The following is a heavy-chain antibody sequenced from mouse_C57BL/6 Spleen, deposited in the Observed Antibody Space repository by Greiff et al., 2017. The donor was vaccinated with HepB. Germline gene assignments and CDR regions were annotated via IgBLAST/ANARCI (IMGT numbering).Heavy chain of an antibody. CDR2: ISSGSSTI. J-gene: IGHJ3*01. CDR3: ARDWSGAY. D-gene: IGHD4-1*01. CDR1: GFTFSDYG. V-gene: IGHV5-17*01. Sequence: EVQVVESGGGLVKPGGSLKLSCAASGFTFSDYGMHWVRQAPEKGLEWVAYISSGSSTIYYADTVKGRFTISRDNAKNTLFLQMTSLRSEDTAMYYCARDWSGAYWGQGTLVTVSA.